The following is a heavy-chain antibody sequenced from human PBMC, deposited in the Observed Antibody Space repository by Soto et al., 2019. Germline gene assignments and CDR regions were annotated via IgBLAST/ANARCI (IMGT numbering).Heavy chain of an antibody. D-gene: IGHD2-8*01. CDR2: IIPIFGTA. CDR1: RGTFSSYA. J-gene: IGHJ4*02. V-gene: IGHV1-69*13. Sequence: GASVKVSCKASRGTFSSYAISWVRQAPGQGLEWMGGIIPIFGTANYAQKFQGRVTITADESTSTAYMELSSLRSEDTAVYYCARDPIPYCTNGVCLFDYWGEGTLVTVS. CDR3: ARDPIPYCTNGVCLFDY.